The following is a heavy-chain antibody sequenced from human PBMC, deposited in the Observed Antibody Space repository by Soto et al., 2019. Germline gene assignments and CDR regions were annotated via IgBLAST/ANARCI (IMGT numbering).Heavy chain of an antibody. CDR1: GGSVSSSSYY. CDR3: AVRYPFLTGTTYFDY. D-gene: IGHD1-7*01. Sequence: SETLSLTCTVPGGSVSSSSYYWGWVRQPPGRGLEWIGSVYYSGSTNYNPPLESRVTISVDKSKNQFSLKLSSVTAADTAVYYCAVRYPFLTGTTYFDYWGQGTLVTVSS. V-gene: IGHV4-39*07. CDR2: VYYSGST. J-gene: IGHJ4*02.